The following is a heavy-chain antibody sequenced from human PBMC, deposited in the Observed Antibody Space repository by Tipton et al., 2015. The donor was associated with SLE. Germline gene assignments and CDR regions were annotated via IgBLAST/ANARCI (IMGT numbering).Heavy chain of an antibody. Sequence: SGFTFSTYAMSWVRHAPGKGLEWVSTISDYGGTIHYADSVKGRFTISTDTSKSALYLQMTSLRVEDTAVYYCAKDAAWDSVVVPHALGPFDIWGQGTMVTVSS. CDR1: GFTFSTYA. CDR3: AKDAAWDSVVVPHALGPFDI. J-gene: IGHJ3*02. V-gene: IGHV3-23*01. D-gene: IGHD2-2*01. CDR2: ISDYGGTI.